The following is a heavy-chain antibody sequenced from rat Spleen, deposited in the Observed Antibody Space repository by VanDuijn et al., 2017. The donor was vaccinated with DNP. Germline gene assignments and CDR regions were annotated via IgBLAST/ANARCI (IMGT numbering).Heavy chain of an antibody. D-gene: IGHD1-10*01. V-gene: IGHV5S23*01. CDR2: ISTGGGNT. CDR3: ARHPLYNNYWYFDF. Sequence: EVQLVESGGGLVQPGRSLKLSCAASGFTFSNYYMAWVRQAPTKGLEWVAAISTGGGNTYYRESVKGRFTISRDNAKSTLYLQMDSLRSEDTATYYCARHPLYNNYWYFDFWGPGTMVTVSS. J-gene: IGHJ1*01. CDR1: GFTFSNYY.